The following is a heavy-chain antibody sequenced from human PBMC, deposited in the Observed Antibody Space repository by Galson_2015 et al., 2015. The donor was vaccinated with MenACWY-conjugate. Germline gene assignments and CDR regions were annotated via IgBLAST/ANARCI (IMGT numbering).Heavy chain of an antibody. D-gene: IGHD2-15*01. CDR1: EVSFSNSW. Sequence: SLRLSCAASEVSFSNSWMHWVRQAPGKGLVWVSRINSDGSSTTYADSVKGRFTISRDNAKNTLYLQMNSLRAEDTAVYYCARVIGYCSGGSCYGQFDPWGQGTLVTVSS. CDR2: INSDGSST. J-gene: IGHJ5*02. CDR3: ARVIGYCSGGSCYGQFDP. V-gene: IGHV3-74*03.